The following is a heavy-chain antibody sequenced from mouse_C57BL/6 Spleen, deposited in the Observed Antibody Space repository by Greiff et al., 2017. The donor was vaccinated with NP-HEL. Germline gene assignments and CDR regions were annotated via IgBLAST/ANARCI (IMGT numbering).Heavy chain of an antibody. V-gene: IGHV14-2*01. D-gene: IGHD2-1*01. CDR1: GFNIKDYY. Sequence: DVKLVESGAELVKPGASVKLSCTASGFNIKDYYMHWVKQRTEQGLEWIGRIDPEDGETKYAPKFQGKATITADTSSNTAYLQLSSLTSEDTAVYYCARLLWSPYAMDYWGQGTSVTVSS. J-gene: IGHJ4*01. CDR3: ARLLWSPYAMDY. CDR2: IDPEDGET.